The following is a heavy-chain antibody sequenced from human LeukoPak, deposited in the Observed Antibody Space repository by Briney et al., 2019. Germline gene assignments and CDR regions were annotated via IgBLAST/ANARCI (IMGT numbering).Heavy chain of an antibody. D-gene: IGHD3-22*01. J-gene: IGHJ4*02. CDR1: GYTFTGYY. Sequence: ASVKVSCKASGYTFTGYYMHWVRQAPGQGLEWMGRINPNSGGTNYAQKFQGRVTMTRDTSISTAYMELSRLKSDATAVYYCARLYYDSSGYYSDYWGQGTLVTVSS. CDR2: INPNSGGT. CDR3: ARLYYDSSGYYSDY. V-gene: IGHV1-2*06.